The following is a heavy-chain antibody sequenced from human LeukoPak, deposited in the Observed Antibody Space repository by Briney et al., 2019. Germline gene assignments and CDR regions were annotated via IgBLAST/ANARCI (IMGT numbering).Heavy chain of an antibody. Sequence: GGSLRLSCAGSGFTFSGYGMHWVRQAPGKGLEWVAVISYDGSNKYYADSVKGRFTISRDNSKNTLYLQMNSLRAEDTAVYYCARGWSGMGMDVWGQGTTVTVSS. CDR2: ISYDGSNK. V-gene: IGHV3-30*03. CDR1: GFTFSGYG. CDR3: ARGWSGMGMDV. D-gene: IGHD3-3*01. J-gene: IGHJ6*02.